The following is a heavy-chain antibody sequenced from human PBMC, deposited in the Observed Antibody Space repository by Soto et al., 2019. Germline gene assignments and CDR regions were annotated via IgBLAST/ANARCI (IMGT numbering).Heavy chain of an antibody. Sequence: ASVKVSCKSSGYSFTSFGISWVRQAPGQGLEWMGWISPYNGNTNHAQKFQGRLIMTTDRSTSTVHMELRSLRSDDAAVYYCARDRVVEAMDVWGQGTTVTVSS. D-gene: IGHD2-15*01. CDR1: GYSFTSFG. CDR2: ISPYNGNT. CDR3: ARDRVVEAMDV. V-gene: IGHV1-18*01. J-gene: IGHJ6*02.